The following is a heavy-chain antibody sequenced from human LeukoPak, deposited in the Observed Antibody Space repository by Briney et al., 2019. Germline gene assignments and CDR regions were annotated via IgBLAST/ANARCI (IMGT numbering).Heavy chain of an antibody. CDR3: ARAWGAARPYYYMDV. CDR2: INPSGGST. CDR1: GYTFTSYY. D-gene: IGHD6-6*01. J-gene: IGHJ6*03. V-gene: IGHV1-46*01. Sequence: ASVKVSCKASGYTFTSYYMHWVRQAPGQGLEWMGIINPSGGSTSYAQKFQGRVTMTRDMSTSTVYMELSSLRSEDTAVYYCARAWGAARPYYYMDVWGKGTTVTVSS.